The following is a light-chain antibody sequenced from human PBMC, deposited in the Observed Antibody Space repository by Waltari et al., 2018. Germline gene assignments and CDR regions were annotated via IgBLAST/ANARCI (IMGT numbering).Light chain of an antibody. V-gene: IGLV2-14*01. Sequence: QSALTQPASVSGSPGQSISISCTGTSSDLGVYHYVSWYQQHPGKAPKLMIYEVSNRPSGVSNRFSGSKSDNTASLTISGLQAEDEADYYCSSYTSSSTWVFGGGTKLTVL. CDR1: SSDLGVYHY. CDR3: SSYTSSSTWV. CDR2: EVS. J-gene: IGLJ3*02.